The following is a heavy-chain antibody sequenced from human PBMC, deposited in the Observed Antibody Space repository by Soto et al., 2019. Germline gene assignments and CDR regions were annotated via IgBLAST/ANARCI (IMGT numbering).Heavy chain of an antibody. J-gene: IGHJ2*01. D-gene: IGHD4-17*01. CDR3: ASSLLMTTVTQLNWYFDL. CDR2: INAGNGNT. V-gene: IGHV1-3*01. Sequence: QVPLVQSGAEVKKPGASVKVSCKASGYTFTSYAMHWVRQAPGQRLEWMGWINAGNGNTKYSQKFQGRVTITRDTSASTAYMELSSLRSEDTAVYYCASSLLMTTVTQLNWYFDLWGRGTLVTVSS. CDR1: GYTFTSYA.